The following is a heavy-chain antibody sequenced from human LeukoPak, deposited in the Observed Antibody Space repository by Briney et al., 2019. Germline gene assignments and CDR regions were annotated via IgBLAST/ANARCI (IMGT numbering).Heavy chain of an antibody. CDR1: GFTFSSYW. CDR2: IKQDGSEK. Sequence: GGSPRLSCAASGFTFSSYWMSWVRQAPGKGLEWVANIKQDGSEKYYVDSVKGRFTISRDNAKNSLYLQMNSLRAEDTAVYYCARIDIVVVPATIRDYYYYGMDVWGQGTTVTVSS. CDR3: ARIDIVVVPATIRDYYYYGMDV. V-gene: IGHV3-7*01. J-gene: IGHJ6*02. D-gene: IGHD2-2*02.